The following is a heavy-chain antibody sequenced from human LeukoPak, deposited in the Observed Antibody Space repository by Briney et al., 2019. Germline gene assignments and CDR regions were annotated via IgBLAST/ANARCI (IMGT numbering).Heavy chain of an antibody. CDR3: ASLRRGYSYGFDY. V-gene: IGHV1-69*04. D-gene: IGHD5-18*01. CDR2: IIPILGIA. CDR1: GGTFSSYA. J-gene: IGHJ4*02. Sequence: SVKVSCKASGGTFSSYAISWVRQAPGQGLEWMGRIIPILGIANYAQKFQGRVTITADKSTSTAYMELSSLRSEDTAVYYCASLRRGYSYGFDYWGQGTLVTVSS.